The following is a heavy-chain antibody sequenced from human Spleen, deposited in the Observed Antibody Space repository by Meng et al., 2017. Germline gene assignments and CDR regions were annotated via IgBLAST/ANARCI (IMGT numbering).Heavy chain of an antibody. CDR3: ARSWITEMANFDS. V-gene: IGHV1-3*04. Sequence: QVQLLQVGAEVKKPGASVKVSGKASGYTFSNYAMHWVRQAPGQRPEWMGWINTDNGHTRYSQRFQARLTILRDTSASTAYMELSSLRSEDTAVYYCARSWITEMANFDSWGQGTLVTVSS. CDR2: INTDNGHT. CDR1: GYTFSNYA. J-gene: IGHJ4*02. D-gene: IGHD5-24*01.